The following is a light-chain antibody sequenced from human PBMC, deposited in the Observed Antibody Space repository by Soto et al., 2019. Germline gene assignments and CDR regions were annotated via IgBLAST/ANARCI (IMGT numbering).Light chain of an antibody. CDR2: GAS. V-gene: IGKV3-15*01. CDR3: QQYSNWPRT. Sequence: IVMTQSPATLSVSPGEGVTLSCRASQSVRSHLAWYQQKPGQPPRLLIYGASTRATGIPARFSGSGFGTEFTLTISSLQSEDFAVYYCQQYSNWPRTFGQGTKVDIK. CDR1: QSVRSH. J-gene: IGKJ1*01.